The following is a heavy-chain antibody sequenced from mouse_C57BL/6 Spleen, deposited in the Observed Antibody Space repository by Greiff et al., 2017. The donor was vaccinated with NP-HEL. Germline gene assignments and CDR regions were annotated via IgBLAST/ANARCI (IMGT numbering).Heavy chain of an antibody. CDR3: ARSEGYDAMDY. CDR1: GYSFTSYY. Sequence: LVESGPELVKPGASVKISCKASGYSFTSYYIHWVKQRPGQGLEWIGWIYPGSGNTKYNEKFKGKATLTADTSSSTAYMQLSSLTSEDSAVDYCARSEGYDAMDYWGQGTSVTVSS. J-gene: IGHJ4*01. CDR2: IYPGSGNT. V-gene: IGHV1-66*01.